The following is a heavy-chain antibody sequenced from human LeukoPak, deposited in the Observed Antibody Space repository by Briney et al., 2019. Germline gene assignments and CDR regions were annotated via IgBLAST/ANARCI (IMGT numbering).Heavy chain of an antibody. CDR3: AKDWSVEPYYYFWSGHPAGRAFDY. Sequence: PGGSLRLSCAASGFTVSSNYMSWVRQAPGRGLEWVAIIYSGGSTYYADSVKGRFTISRDNSKNTLYLQMNSLRAEDPAVYYCAKDWSVEPYYYFWSGHPAGRAFDYWGQGTLGTVSA. J-gene: IGHJ4*02. CDR1: GFTVSSNY. V-gene: IGHV3-53*01. CDR2: IYSGGST. D-gene: IGHD3-3*01.